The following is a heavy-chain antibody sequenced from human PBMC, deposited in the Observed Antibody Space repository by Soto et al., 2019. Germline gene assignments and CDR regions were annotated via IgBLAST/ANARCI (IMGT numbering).Heavy chain of an antibody. V-gene: IGHV1-58*02. CDR1: GFTLTSSA. CDR2: IVVGSGNT. CDR3: AAAPRVTNFYYYMDV. J-gene: IGHJ6*03. Sequence: GASVKVSCKASGFTLTSSAMQWVRQARGQRLEWIGWIVVGSGNTNYAQKFQERVTITRDMSTSTAYMELSSLRSEDTAVYYRAAAPRVTNFYYYMDVWGKGTTVTVSS. D-gene: IGHD3-3*01.